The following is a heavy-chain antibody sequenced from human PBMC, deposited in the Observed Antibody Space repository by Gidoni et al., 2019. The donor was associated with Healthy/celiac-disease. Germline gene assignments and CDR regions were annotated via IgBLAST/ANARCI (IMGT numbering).Heavy chain of an antibody. CDR1: GYTFTSYG. CDR3: ARNGYYDSSGYYYWFDP. J-gene: IGHJ5*02. Sequence: QVQLVQSGAEVKNPGASVKVSCQASGYTFTSYGISWVRQAPGQGLEWMGWISAYNGNTNYAQKLQGRVTMTTDTSTSTAYMELRSLRSDDTAVYYCARNGYYDSSGYYYWFDPWGQGTLVTVSS. V-gene: IGHV1-18*04. CDR2: ISAYNGNT. D-gene: IGHD3-22*01.